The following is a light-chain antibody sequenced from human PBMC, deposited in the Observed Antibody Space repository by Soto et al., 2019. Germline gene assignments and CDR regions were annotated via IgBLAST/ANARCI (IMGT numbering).Light chain of an antibody. CDR1: QSISNS. V-gene: IGKV1-5*03. J-gene: IGKJ4*01. CDR2: KAS. Sequence: DIQMTQSPSTLSASVGDRVTITCRASQSISNSLAWYQQKPGKAPNLLIYKASSLETGVPSRFSGSGSGTEFTLTISSLHPDDVATYYCRQYVSYPVTFGGGTKVEMK. CDR3: RQYVSYPVT.